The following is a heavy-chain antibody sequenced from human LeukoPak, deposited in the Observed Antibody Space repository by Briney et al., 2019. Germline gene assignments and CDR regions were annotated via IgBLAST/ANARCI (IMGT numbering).Heavy chain of an antibody. CDR2: ISSSSSYI. J-gene: IGHJ4*02. D-gene: IGHD5-12*01. CDR1: GFTFDDYA. CDR3: ARGTRGYSGYESDY. V-gene: IGHV3-21*01. Sequence: GGSLRLSCAASGFTFDDYAMHWVRQAPGKGLEWVSSISSSSSYIYYADSVKGRFTISRDNAKNSLYLQMNSLRAEDTAVYYCARGTRGYSGYESDYWGQGTLVTVSS.